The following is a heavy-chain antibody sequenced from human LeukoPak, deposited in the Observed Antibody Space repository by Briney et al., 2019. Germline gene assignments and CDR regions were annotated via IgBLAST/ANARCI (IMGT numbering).Heavy chain of an antibody. V-gene: IGHV3-30*03. Sequence: GRSLRLSCAASGFTFSSYGMHWVRQAPGKGLEWVAVISYDGSNKYYADSVKGRFTISRDNSKNTLYLQMNSLRAEDTAVYYCARVGLVDYGDFGDYWGQGTLVTVSS. CDR1: GFTFSSYG. CDR3: ARVGLVDYGDFGDY. CDR2: ISYDGSNK. D-gene: IGHD4-17*01. J-gene: IGHJ4*02.